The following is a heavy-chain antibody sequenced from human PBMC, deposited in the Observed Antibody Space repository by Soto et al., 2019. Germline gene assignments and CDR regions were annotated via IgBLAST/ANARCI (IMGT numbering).Heavy chain of an antibody. CDR3: ARGAYLITAAGTEESFDY. CDR2: IYSGGST. Sequence: GGSLRLSCAASGFTVSSNYMSWVRQAPGKGLEWVSVIYSGGSTYYADSVKGRFTISRDNSKSTLYLQMNSLRAEDTAVYYCARGAYLITAAGTEESFDYWGQGTLVTVSS. CDR1: GFTVSSNY. J-gene: IGHJ4*02. V-gene: IGHV3-66*01. D-gene: IGHD6-13*01.